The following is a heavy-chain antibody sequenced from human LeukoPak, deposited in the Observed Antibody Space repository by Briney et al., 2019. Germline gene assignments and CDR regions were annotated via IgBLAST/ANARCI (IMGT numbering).Heavy chain of an antibody. J-gene: IGHJ4*02. Sequence: ASVRVSCKASGYTYTSYGISGVRQAPGQGREGMGGISTYNGNKNYAQKLQGRVTMTPDTSTSTAYKEPRSLRSDDTAVYYCARGLFQWLVLLDYWGQGTLVTVSS. D-gene: IGHD6-19*01. CDR1: GYTYTSYG. CDR2: ISTYNGNK. V-gene: IGHV1-18*04. CDR3: ARGLFQWLVLLDY.